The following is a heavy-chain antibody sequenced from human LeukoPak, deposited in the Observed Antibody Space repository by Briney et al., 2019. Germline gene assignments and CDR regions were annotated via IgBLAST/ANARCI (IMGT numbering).Heavy chain of an antibody. CDR1: GGSISSGGYY. D-gene: IGHD2-2*01. Sequence: PSETLSLTCTVSGGSISSGGYYWSWIRQHPGKGLEWIGYIYYSGSTYCNPSLKSRVTISVDTSKNQFSLKLSSVTAADTAVYYCARGSVVPATLFDYWGQGTLVTVSS. CDR3: ARGSVVPATLFDY. J-gene: IGHJ4*02. CDR2: IYYSGST. V-gene: IGHV4-31*03.